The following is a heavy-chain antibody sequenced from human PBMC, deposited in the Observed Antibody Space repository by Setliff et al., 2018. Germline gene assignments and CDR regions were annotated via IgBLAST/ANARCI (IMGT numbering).Heavy chain of an antibody. D-gene: IGHD2-15*01. CDR1: GGSITSSSYY. J-gene: IGHJ4*02. V-gene: IGHV4-39*01. Sequence: SETLSLTCTVSGGSITSSSYYWGWVRQPPGKGLEWIGTIFWSGTTYYNPSLNSRGTISVDTSRDQFSLNLTSVTAADTALYYCARGSGAVVVAATPFAYWGQGTLVTVSS. CDR3: ARGSGAVVVAATPFAY. CDR2: IFWSGTT.